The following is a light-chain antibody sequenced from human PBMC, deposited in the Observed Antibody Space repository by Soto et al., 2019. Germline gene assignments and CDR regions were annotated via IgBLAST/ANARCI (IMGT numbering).Light chain of an antibody. CDR1: QSVSSSN. V-gene: IGKV3-20*01. Sequence: EIVLTQSPDTLSLSPGERATLSCRASQSVSSSNLAWYQQKTGQAPRLLIYGASSRATGIPDRFSGSGSATDFTLTISRLEPEDFAVYYCQQYGSSSMYTFGQGTKLEIK. J-gene: IGKJ2*01. CDR3: QQYGSSSMYT. CDR2: GAS.